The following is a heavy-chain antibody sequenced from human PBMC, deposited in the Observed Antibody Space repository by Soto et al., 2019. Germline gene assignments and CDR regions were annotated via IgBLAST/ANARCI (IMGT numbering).Heavy chain of an antibody. V-gene: IGHV2-5*02. Sequence: QITLKESGPTLVKPTQTLTLTCDFSGFSLSLSGVGVAWIRQPPGKALEWLALIYGDDDQRYSPSLKSRLTITPDTPKTQVVLTLTHMAPVATATYFSAHKRPAPPLFYFDSWGQGILVTVSS. D-gene: IGHD2-21*01. CDR3: AHKRPAPPLFYFDS. J-gene: IGHJ4*02. CDR1: GFSLSLSGVG. CDR2: IYGDDDQ.